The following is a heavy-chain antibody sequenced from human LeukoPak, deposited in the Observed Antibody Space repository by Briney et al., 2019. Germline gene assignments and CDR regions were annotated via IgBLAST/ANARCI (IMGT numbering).Heavy chain of an antibody. CDR3: ARPPRLGSSYHAFDI. CDR1: GGSFSGYY. Sequence: PSETLSLTCAVYGGSFSGYYWSWIRQPPGKGLEWIGEINHSGSTNYNPSLKSRVTISVDTSKNQFSLKLSSVTAADTAVYYCARPPRLGSSYHAFDIWGQGTMVTVSS. J-gene: IGHJ3*02. CDR2: INHSGST. D-gene: IGHD6-13*01. V-gene: IGHV4-34*01.